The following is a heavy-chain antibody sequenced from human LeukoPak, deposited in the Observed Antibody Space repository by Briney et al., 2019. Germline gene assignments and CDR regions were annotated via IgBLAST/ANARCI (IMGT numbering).Heavy chain of an antibody. J-gene: IGHJ4*02. CDR3: ARAWGCSSTSCYPYFDY. CDR1: GGSFSGYY. CDR2: INHSGST. D-gene: IGHD2-2*01. Sequence: SETLSLTCAVYGGSFSGYYWSWIRQPPGKGLEWIGEINHSGSTNYDPPLKSRVTISVDTSKNQFSLKLSSVTAADTAVYYCARAWGCSSTSCYPYFDYWGQGTLVTVSS. V-gene: IGHV4-34*01.